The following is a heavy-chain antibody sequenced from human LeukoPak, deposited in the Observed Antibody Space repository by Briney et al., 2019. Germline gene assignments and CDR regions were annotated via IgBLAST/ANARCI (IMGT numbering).Heavy chain of an antibody. CDR1: GGSISSSSYY. J-gene: IGHJ4*02. CDR3: ARDIMVRGVTNY. V-gene: IGHV4-39*02. D-gene: IGHD3-10*01. CDR2: IYYSGST. Sequence: PSETLSLTCTVSGGSISSSSYYWGWIRQPPGKGLEWIGSIYYSGSTYYNPSLKSRVTISVDTSKNQFSLKLSSVTAADTAVYYCARDIMVRGVTNYWGRGTLVTVSS.